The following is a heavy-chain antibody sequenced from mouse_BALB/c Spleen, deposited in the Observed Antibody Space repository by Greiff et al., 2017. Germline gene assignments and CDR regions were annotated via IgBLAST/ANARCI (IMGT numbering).Heavy chain of an antibody. CDR3: ARGEVDSSGYWFAH. CDR1: GFTFTDYN. J-gene: IGHJ3*01. D-gene: IGHD3-2*01. V-gene: IGHV1-18*01. CDR2: INPNYDST. Sequence: VKLLQFGAELVKPGASVKISCKASGFTFTDYNMDWVKQSHGKSLEWIGDINPNYDSTYSNQNFKGKATLTVDKSYSTAYMELRSLTSEDTAVYYCARGEVDSSGYWFAHWGQGTLVTVSA.